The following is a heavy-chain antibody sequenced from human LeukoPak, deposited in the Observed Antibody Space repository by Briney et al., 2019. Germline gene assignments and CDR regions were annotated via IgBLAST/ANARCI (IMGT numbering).Heavy chain of an antibody. CDR3: AKDHAIKAPCLPDY. CDR2: ISYDGSNK. CDR1: GFTFSSYG. D-gene: IGHD2-8*01. Sequence: PGGSLRLSCAASGFTFSSYGMHWVRQAPGKGLEWVAVISYDGSNKYYADSVKGRFTISRDNSKNTLNLQMNSLRAEDTAVYYCAKDHAIKAPCLPDYWGQGTLVTVSS. V-gene: IGHV3-30*18. J-gene: IGHJ4*02.